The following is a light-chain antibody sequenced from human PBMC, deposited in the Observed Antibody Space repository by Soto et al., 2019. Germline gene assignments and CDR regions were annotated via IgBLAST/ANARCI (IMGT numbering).Light chain of an antibody. J-gene: IGKJ5*01. CDR1: QSLVYSDGNTY. CDR3: MQGTHWPIT. CDR2: KVS. Sequence: DVVMTQSPLSLPVTLGQPASISCRSSQSLVYSDGNTYLNWLQQRPGQSPRRLIYKVSNRDSGVPDRFSRSGSGTDFTLKISRVEAEDVGVYYCMQGTHWPITFGQGTRLEIK. V-gene: IGKV2-30*01.